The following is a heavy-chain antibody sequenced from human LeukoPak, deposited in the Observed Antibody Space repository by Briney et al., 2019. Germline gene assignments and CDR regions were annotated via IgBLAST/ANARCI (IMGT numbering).Heavy chain of an antibody. CDR3: AREGIYCVNGVCYLDY. Sequence: GGSLRLSCAASGFKFDDYGMSWVRQAPGKGLEWVSGISWNGGNTGYADSVKGRFTISRDNAKNSLFLQVNSLRADDTAFYYCAREGIYCVNGVCYLDYWGQGILVTVSS. CDR2: ISWNGGNT. V-gene: IGHV3-20*04. D-gene: IGHD2-8*01. CDR1: GFKFDDYG. J-gene: IGHJ4*02.